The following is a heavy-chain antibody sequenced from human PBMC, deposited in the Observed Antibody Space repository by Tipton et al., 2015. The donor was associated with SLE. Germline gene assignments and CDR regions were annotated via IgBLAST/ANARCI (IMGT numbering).Heavy chain of an antibody. CDR2: IYYSGST. D-gene: IGHD1-7*01. CDR3: ARATDWNLSPDV. Sequence: TLSLTCTVSGGPISSSSYYWGWIRQPPGKGLEWIGSIYYSGSTYYNPSLKSRVTISVDTSKNQSSLKLSSVTAADTAVYYCARATDWNLSPDVWGKGTTVTVSS. J-gene: IGHJ6*04. CDR1: GGPISSSSYY. V-gene: IGHV4-39*07.